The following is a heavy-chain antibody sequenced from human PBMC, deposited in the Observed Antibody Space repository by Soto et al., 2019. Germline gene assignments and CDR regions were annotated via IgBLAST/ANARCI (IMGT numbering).Heavy chain of an antibody. J-gene: IGHJ6*02. D-gene: IGHD7-27*01. Sequence: ASETLSLTCAVYGSSFSGYYGSWISQPPGKGLKWIGKINHSGSTNYNPSLKSRVTISVDTSKNQFSLRLSSVTAADTAVYYCARGGTGANRYYYYYYGMDVWGQGTTVT. CDR1: GSSFSGYY. CDR3: ARGGTGANRYYYYYYGMDV. CDR2: INHSGST. V-gene: IGHV4-34*01.